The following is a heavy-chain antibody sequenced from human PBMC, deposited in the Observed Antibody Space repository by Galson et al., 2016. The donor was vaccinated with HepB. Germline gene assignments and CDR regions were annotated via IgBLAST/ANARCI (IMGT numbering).Heavy chain of an antibody. CDR1: GFAFSSHW. D-gene: IGHD2-15*01. CDR3: ARDCPGGRCLDH. CDR2: MHPDEIRT. Sequence: SLRLSCAASGFAFSSHWMRWVRQAPGKGLVWISRMHPDEIRTDYADSVKGRFTISRDNAKNTLYLQMSSLRAEDTAVYYCARDCPGGRCLDHWGQGTLVTVSS. J-gene: IGHJ5*02. V-gene: IGHV3-74*01.